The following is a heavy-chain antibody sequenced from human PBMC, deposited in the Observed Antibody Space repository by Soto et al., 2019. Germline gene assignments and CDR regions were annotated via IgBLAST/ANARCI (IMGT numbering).Heavy chain of an antibody. CDR3: ARDHRGGTAALEI. Sequence: QVQLVQSGAEVKKPGASVKVSCKASGYTFTSFGISWVRQAPGQGLEWMGWISAYNGNTNYAENLQGRVTMTTDTSTSTACMELRSLRSDDTAVYYCARDHRGGTAALEIWGQGTMVTVSS. V-gene: IGHV1-18*01. CDR1: GYTFTSFG. J-gene: IGHJ3*02. CDR2: ISAYNGNT. D-gene: IGHD2-15*01.